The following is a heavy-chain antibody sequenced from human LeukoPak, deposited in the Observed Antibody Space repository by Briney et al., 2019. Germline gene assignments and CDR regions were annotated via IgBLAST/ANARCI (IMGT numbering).Heavy chain of an antibody. J-gene: IGHJ4*02. Sequence: SETLSLTCTVSGGSISSSGYYWGWIRQPPGKGLEWIGNIYYVGSTYYNPSLNSRVTISVDTSKNQFSLKLSSVTAADTAVYYCARTPLYYYGSGSPVYFDYWGQGTLVTVSS. CDR2: IYYVGST. V-gene: IGHV4-39*07. D-gene: IGHD3-10*01. CDR1: GGSISSSGYY. CDR3: ARTPLYYYGSGSPVYFDY.